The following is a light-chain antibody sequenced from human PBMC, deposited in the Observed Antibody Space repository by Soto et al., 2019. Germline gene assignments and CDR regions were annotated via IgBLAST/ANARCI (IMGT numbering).Light chain of an antibody. V-gene: IGKV1-39*01. CDR1: QSISSY. CDR2: AAS. J-gene: IGKJ1*01. CDR3: QQSYCTPRT. Sequence: DIQMTQSPSSLSASVGDRVTITCRASQSISSYLNWYQQKPGKAPKLLIYAASSLQSGVPSRFSGSGSGTDFTLTTSSLQPVDFSTYYCQQSYCTPRTFGQVTKVDIK.